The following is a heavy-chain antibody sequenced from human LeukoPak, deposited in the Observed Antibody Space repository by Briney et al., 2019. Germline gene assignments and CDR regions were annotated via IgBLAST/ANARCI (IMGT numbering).Heavy chain of an antibody. J-gene: IGHJ2*01. CDR1: GGSISSYY. CDR3: ARENEPARDFDL. D-gene: IGHD1-1*01. V-gene: IGHV4-59*01. Sequence: SETLSLTCTVSGGSISSYYWSWIRQPPGKGLEWIGYIYYSGSTNYNPSLKSRVTISVDTSKNQFSLKLTSVTAADTAMYYCARENEPARDFDLWVRGTLVTVSS. CDR2: IYYSGST.